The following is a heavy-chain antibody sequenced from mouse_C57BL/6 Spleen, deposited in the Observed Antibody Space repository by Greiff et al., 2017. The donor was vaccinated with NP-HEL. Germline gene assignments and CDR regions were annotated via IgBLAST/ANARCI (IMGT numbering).Heavy chain of an antibody. CDR3: ARWVYYDYDRLAY. D-gene: IGHD2-4*01. Sequence: VQLQQSGPVLVKPGASVKMSCKASGYTFTDYYMNWVKQSHGKSLEWIGVINPYNGGTSYNQKFKGKATLTVDKSSSTAYMELNSLTSEDSAVYYCARWVYYDYDRLAYWGQGTLVTVSA. V-gene: IGHV1-19*01. J-gene: IGHJ3*01. CDR2: INPYNGGT. CDR1: GYTFTDYY.